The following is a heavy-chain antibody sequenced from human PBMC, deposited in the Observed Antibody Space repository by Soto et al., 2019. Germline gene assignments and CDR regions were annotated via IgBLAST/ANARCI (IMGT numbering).Heavy chain of an antibody. CDR3: ARERWTYYDYVWGSYRYFMEFDL. CDR1: GGSISSYY. J-gene: IGHJ2*01. V-gene: IGHV4-59*01. D-gene: IGHD3-16*02. Sequence: QVQLQESGPGLVKPSETLSLTCTVSGGSISSYYWSWIRQPPGKGLEWIGYIYYSGSTNYNPSLKSRVTISVDTSKNQFSLKLSSVTAADTAVYYCARERWTYYDYVWGSYRYFMEFDLWGRGTLVTVSS. CDR2: IYYSGST.